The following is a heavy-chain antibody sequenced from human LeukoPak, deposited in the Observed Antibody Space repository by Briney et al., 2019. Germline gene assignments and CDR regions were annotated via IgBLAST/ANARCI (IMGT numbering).Heavy chain of an antibody. V-gene: IGHV3-30*03. J-gene: IGHJ4*02. Sequence: GGSLRLSCAASGFTFSSYGMHWVRQAPGKGLEWVAVISYDGSNKYYADSVKGRFTISRDNSKNTLYLQMNSLRAEDTAVYYCAREGFWSGLDYWGQGTLVTVSS. CDR1: GFTFSSYG. CDR3: AREGFWSGLDY. D-gene: IGHD3-3*01. CDR2: ISYDGSNK.